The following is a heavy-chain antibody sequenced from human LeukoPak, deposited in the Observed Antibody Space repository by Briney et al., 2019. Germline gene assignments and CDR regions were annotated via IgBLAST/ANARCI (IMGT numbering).Heavy chain of an antibody. CDR3: VRDDSGSVIRGVLHY. Sequence: GGSLRLSCTASGFTLSSYAIHWVRQAPGKGLEWVSVIYLDGSKIYYADSVKGRFTLSRDNSKNTLYLQMNSLIAEDTAVYYCVRDDSGSVIRGVLHYWGQGALVTVSS. CDR2: IYLDGSKI. CDR1: GFTLSSYA. J-gene: IGHJ4*02. D-gene: IGHD3-10*01. V-gene: IGHV3-33*01.